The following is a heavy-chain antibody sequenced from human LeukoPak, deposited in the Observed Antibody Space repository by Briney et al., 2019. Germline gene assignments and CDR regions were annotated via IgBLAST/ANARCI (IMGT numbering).Heavy chain of an antibody. CDR2: INPNSGGT. J-gene: IGHJ3*02. D-gene: IGHD3-10*01. CDR3: ARLIDFYGPGAFDI. Sequence: ASVKVSCKASGYTFTGYYMHWVRQAPGQGLEWMGWINPNSGGTNYAQKFQGWVTMTRDTSISTAYLQWSSLKASDTAMYYCARLIDFYGPGAFDIWGQGTMVTVSS. CDR1: GYTFTGYY. V-gene: IGHV1-2*04.